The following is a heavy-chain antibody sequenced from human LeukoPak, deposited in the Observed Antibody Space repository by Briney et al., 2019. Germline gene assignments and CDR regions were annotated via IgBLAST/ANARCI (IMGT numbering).Heavy chain of an antibody. CDR2: IYHSGST. D-gene: IGHD4-23*01. J-gene: IGHJ5*02. CDR1: GYSISSGYY. V-gene: IGHV4-38-2*02. Sequence: SETLSLTCTVSGYSISSGYYWSWIRQPPGKGLEWIGSIYHSGSTYYNPSLKSRVTISVDTSKNQFSLKLSSVTAADTAVYYCARSDYGGNGWFDPWGQGTLVTVSS. CDR3: ARSDYGGNGWFDP.